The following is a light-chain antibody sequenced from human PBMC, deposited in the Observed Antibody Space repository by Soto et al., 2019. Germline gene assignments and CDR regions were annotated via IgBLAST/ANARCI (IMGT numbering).Light chain of an antibody. CDR1: SSNIGAGYD. CDR2: GNS. Sequence: QPVLTQPPSVSGAPGQRVTISCTGSSSNIGAGYDVHWYQQLPGTAPKLLIYGNSNRPSGVPDRFSGSKSGTSASLAITGLQAEDEADYYCAVWDDSLSGPVFGGGTQLTVL. J-gene: IGLJ2*01. CDR3: AVWDDSLSGPV. V-gene: IGLV1-40*01.